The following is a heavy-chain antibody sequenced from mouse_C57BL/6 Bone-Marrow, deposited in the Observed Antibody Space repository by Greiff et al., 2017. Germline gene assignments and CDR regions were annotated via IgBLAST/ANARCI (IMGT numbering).Heavy chain of an antibody. D-gene: IGHD1-1*01. J-gene: IGHJ4*01. Sequence: QVQLQQPGAELARPGASVKLSCKASGYTFTSYGISWVKQRTGQGLEWIGEIYPRSGNTYYNEKFKGKATLTADKSSSTAYMELRSLTSEDSAVYFGARGYYYGSSLTMDYWGQGTSVTVSS. CDR2: IYPRSGNT. CDR1: GYTFTSYG. CDR3: ARGYYYGSSLTMDY. V-gene: IGHV1-81*01.